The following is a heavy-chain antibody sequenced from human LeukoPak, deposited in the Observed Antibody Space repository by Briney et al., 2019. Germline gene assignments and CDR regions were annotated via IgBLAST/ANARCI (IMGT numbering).Heavy chain of an antibody. V-gene: IGHV4-34*01. CDR3: ARQWQWLVEDAFDI. CDR2: INHSGST. Sequence: PSETLSLTCAVYGGSFSGYYWSWIRQPPGKGLEWIGEINHSGSTNYNPSLKSRVTISVDTSKNQFSLKLSSVTAADTAVYYCARQWQWLVEDAFDIWGQGTMVTVSS. CDR1: GGSFSGYY. D-gene: IGHD6-19*01. J-gene: IGHJ3*02.